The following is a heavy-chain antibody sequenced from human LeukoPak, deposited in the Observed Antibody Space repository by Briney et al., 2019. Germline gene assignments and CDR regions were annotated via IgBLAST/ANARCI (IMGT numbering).Heavy chain of an antibody. V-gene: IGHV3-30-3*01. J-gene: IGHJ4*02. D-gene: IGHD3-3*01. CDR3: ARDGGYDFWSGYYQDY. CDR2: ISYDANIGSNK. CDR1: GFTFSRYA. Sequence: GGSLRLSCATSGFTFSRYAMHWVRQAPGKGLEWVALISYDANIGSNKYYADSVKGRFTISRDNSKNTLYLQMNSLRAEDTAVYYCARDGGYDFWSGYYQDYWGQGTLVTVSS.